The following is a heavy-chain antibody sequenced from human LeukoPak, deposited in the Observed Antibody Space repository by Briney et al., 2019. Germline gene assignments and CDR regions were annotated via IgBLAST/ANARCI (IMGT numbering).Heavy chain of an antibody. CDR1: GFTFSRYS. Sequence: GGSLRLSCAASGFTFSRYSMNWVRQAPGKGLEWVSSISSSSSYIYYADSVKGRFTISRDNAKNSLYLQMNSLRAEDTAVYYCARLGATGFDYWGQGTLVTVSS. J-gene: IGHJ4*02. CDR2: ISSSSSYI. V-gene: IGHV3-21*01. CDR3: ARLGATGFDY. D-gene: IGHD1-26*01.